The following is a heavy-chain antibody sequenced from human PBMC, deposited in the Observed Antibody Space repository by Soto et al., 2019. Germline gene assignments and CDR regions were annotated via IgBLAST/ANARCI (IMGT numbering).Heavy chain of an antibody. CDR3: GVFGSGTYYYGMDV. J-gene: IGHJ6*02. V-gene: IGHV1-69*12. CDR2: IIPIFGTA. D-gene: IGHD6-6*01. Sequence: QVQLVQSGAEVKKPGSSVKVSCKASGGTFSSYAISWVRQAPGQGLEWMGGIIPIFGTANYAQKFQGRVTITADESTRTAYMELSSLRSEDTPVYYRGVFGSGTYYYGMDVWGQGTTVTVSS. CDR1: GGTFSSYA.